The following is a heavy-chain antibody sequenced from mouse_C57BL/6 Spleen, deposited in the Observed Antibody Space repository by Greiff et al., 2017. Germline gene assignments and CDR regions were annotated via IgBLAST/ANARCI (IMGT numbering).Heavy chain of an antibody. CDR1: GYTFTSYW. Sequence: QVQLQQPGAELVKPGASVKVSCKASGYTFTSYWMHWVKQRPGQGLEWIGRIHPSDSDTNYNQKFKGKATLTVDKSSSTAYMQLSSLTSEDSAVYYCAISVRQRRLPYWGQGTLVTVSA. D-gene: IGHD3-2*02. CDR3: AISVRQRRLPY. CDR2: IHPSDSDT. J-gene: IGHJ3*01. V-gene: IGHV1-74*01.